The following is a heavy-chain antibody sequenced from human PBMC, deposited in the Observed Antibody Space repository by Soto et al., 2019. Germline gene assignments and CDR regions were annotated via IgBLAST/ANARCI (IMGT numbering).Heavy chain of an antibody. D-gene: IGHD3-10*01. CDR1: GYSINSDYY. V-gene: IGHV4-38-2*01. CDR3: AKKGYYPSGKINLFDY. Sequence: SETLSLTCAVSGYSINSDYYWGWIRQPPGKGLEWIGSVDHSGRTYYSPSLRSRLTIFIDTSKNQLSLRLTSVTAADTAMYFCAKKGYYPSGKINLFDYWGPGTLVTVSS. J-gene: IGHJ4*02. CDR2: VDHSGRT.